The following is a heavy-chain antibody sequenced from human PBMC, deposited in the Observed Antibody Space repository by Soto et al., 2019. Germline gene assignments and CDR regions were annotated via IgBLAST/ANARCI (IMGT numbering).Heavy chain of an antibody. Sequence: PATLSLTCPVSGFYVSTHGSYWSWIRQPPGKGLEWIGYVYYTGSTNYNPSLKSRVTISVDTSKNQFTLKLKSVTAADTAVYYCARVPRHRYEGDDWGQGALVTFSS. CDR2: VYYTGST. J-gene: IGHJ4*02. CDR3: ARVPRHRYEGDD. CDR1: GFYVSTHGSY. D-gene: IGHD2-2*01. V-gene: IGHV4-61*08.